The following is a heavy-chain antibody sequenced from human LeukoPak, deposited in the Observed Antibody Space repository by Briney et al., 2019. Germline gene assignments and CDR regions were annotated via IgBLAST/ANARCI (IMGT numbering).Heavy chain of an antibody. CDR3: ARGPISWIPSDD. V-gene: IGHV3-48*01. CDR2: ISSSSSII. CDR1: GFTFSTYS. D-gene: IGHD2-15*01. J-gene: IGHJ4*02. Sequence: PGGSLRNSCAASGFTFSTYSMNWVRQAPGKGLEWLSYISSSSSIIFYADSVKGRLIISRDNAKNSLYLQMNSLRAEDTAVYCCARGPISWIPSDDWGQGTLVTVSS.